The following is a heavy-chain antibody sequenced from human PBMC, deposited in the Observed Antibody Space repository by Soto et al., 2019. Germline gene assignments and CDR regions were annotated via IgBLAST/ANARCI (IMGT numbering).Heavy chain of an antibody. Sequence: GGSLRLSCAASGFTFSNAWMSWVRQAPGKGLEWVGRIKSKTDGRTTDYAAPVKGRFTISSDDSKNTLYLQMNSLKTEDTAVYYFTTVYSYDYIWGSYRYPDYWGQGTLVTVSS. J-gene: IGHJ4*02. CDR2: IKSKTDGRTT. V-gene: IGHV3-15*01. CDR3: TTVYSYDYIWGSYRYPDY. D-gene: IGHD3-16*02. CDR1: GFTFSNAW.